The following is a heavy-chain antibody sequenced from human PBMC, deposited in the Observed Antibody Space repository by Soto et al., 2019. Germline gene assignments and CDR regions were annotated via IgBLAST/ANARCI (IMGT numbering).Heavy chain of an antibody. D-gene: IGHD3-22*01. V-gene: IGHV3-74*01. CDR3: ARGDGDYYDGNGYLGRH. CDR1: GFTCSSYW. Sequence: EVPLVESGGGIVQPGGSLRLSCAASGFTCSSYWMHRVRRAPGKGLVWVSRINSDGSRTSYADSAKGRFTISRDNAKNTVYLQMNSLRAEDTAVYYCARGDGDYYDGNGYLGRHWGQGTLVTVSS. J-gene: IGHJ4*02. CDR2: INSDGSRT.